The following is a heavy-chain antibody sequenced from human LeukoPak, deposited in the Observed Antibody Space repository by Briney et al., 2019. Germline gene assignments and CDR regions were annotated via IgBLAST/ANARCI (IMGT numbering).Heavy chain of an antibody. Sequence: GGSLRLSCAASGFTFSNYAMHWVRQAPGTGLEWVAVIWYDGSDEFYADSVKGRFTISRDNSKNTLYLQMNSLRAEDTAVYYCARDYYASGSYDYWGQGTLVTVSS. D-gene: IGHD1-26*01. V-gene: IGHV3-33*01. CDR3: ARDYYASGSYDY. J-gene: IGHJ4*02. CDR1: GFTFSNYA. CDR2: IWYDGSDE.